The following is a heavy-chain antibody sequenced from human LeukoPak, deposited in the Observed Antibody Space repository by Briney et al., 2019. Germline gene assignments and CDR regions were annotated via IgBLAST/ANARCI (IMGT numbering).Heavy chain of an antibody. V-gene: IGHV1-69*13. CDR2: IIPIFGTA. CDR3: ATYTAMVTGTFDY. D-gene: IGHD5-18*01. CDR1: GGTFSSYA. Sequence: SVKVSCKASGGTFSSYAISWLQQAPGQGLEWMGGIIPIFGTANYAQKFQGRVTITADESTSTAYMELSSLRSEDTAVYYCATYTAMVTGTFDYWGQGTLVTVSS. J-gene: IGHJ4*02.